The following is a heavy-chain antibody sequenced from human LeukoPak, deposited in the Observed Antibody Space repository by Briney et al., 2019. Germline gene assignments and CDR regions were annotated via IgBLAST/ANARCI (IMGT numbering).Heavy chain of an antibody. D-gene: IGHD1-7*01. CDR2: ISYDGSNK. Sequence: GGSLRLSCAASGFTFSSYGMHWVRQAPGKGLEWVAVISYDGSNKYYADSVKGRFTISRDNSKNTLYLQMNSLRAEDTAVYYCAKGKTGTTGFDYWGQGTLVTVSS. CDR1: GFTFSSYG. V-gene: IGHV3-30*18. CDR3: AKGKTGTTGFDY. J-gene: IGHJ4*02.